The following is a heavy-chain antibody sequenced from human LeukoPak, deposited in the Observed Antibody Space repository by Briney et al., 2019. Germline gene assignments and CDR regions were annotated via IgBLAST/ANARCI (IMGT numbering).Heavy chain of an antibody. CDR3: ARDKSAAADYYFDF. CDR2: ISVDGRDL. CDR1: GFTFSKNA. Sequence: GGSLRLSCAASGFTFSKNAMHWVRQAPGKGLEWVAVISVDGRDLYHADSVKGRFTISRDDSKNTLYLQMTSLRADDTAVYYCARDKSAAADYYFDFWGQGTLVTVSS. J-gene: IGHJ4*02. V-gene: IGHV3-30*04. D-gene: IGHD3-10*01.